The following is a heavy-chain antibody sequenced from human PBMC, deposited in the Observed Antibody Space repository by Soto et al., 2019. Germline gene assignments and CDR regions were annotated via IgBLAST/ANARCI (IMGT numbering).Heavy chain of an antibody. D-gene: IGHD3-3*01. CDR2: INPNSGGT. Sequence: TVDYGGWPRQEKGKGLEWMGWINPNSGGTNYAQKFQGWVTMTRDTSISTAYMELSRLRSDDTAVYYCARGSRYYDFWSGPSIGDYWGQGTLVTVSS. J-gene: IGHJ4*02. V-gene: IGHV1-2*04. CDR3: ARGSRYYDFWSGPSIGDY. CDR1: TVDY.